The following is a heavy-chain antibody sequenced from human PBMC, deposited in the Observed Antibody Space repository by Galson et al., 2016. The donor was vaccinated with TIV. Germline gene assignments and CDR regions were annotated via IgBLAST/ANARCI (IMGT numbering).Heavy chain of an antibody. V-gene: IGHV3-66*02. J-gene: IGHJ6*02. CDR2: ISDGGNT. Sequence: SLRLSCAASGLSVSINYMTWVRQAPGKGLEWVSLISDGGNTYYPDSVTGRFTISRDNSKNTLYLQMNSLRVEDTAVYYCARDRMIDATYYYYYYGMDVWGQGTAVTVSS. CDR3: ARDRMIDATYYYYYYGMDV. D-gene: IGHD3-22*01. CDR1: GLSVSINY.